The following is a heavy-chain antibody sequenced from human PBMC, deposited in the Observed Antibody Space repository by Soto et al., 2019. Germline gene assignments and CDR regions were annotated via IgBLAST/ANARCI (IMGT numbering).Heavy chain of an antibody. Sequence: ASVKVSCKASGYTFTSYGISWVRQAPGQGLEWMGWISAYNGTANYAQKFQGRVTITADESTSTAYMELSSLRSEDTAVYYCARDPANSGSYYRPYYYYGMDVWGQGTTVTVSS. CDR2: ISAYNGTA. J-gene: IGHJ6*02. V-gene: IGHV1-18*01. CDR1: GYTFTSYG. CDR3: ARDPANSGSYYRPYYYYGMDV. D-gene: IGHD1-26*01.